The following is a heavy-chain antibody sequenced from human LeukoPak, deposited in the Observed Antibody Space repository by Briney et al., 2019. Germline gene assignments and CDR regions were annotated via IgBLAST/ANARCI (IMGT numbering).Heavy chain of an antibody. Sequence: ASVMVSCKTSGYNFPSYTMHWLRHAPGQSPEWMGSINGDNGNTTYSDKFQDRVTFTRDTSASSAYMELSSLRSEDTAVYYCARSSSGTYHYWGQGTLVTVSS. D-gene: IGHD3-10*01. J-gene: IGHJ4*02. CDR1: GYNFPSYT. CDR3: ARSSSGTYHY. V-gene: IGHV1-3*01. CDR2: INGDNGNT.